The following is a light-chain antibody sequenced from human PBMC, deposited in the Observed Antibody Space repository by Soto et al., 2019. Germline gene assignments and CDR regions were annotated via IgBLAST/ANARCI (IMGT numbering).Light chain of an antibody. V-gene: IGKV1-39*01. CDR3: QQSYTTPIT. CDR2: AAS. J-gene: IGKJ5*01. CDR1: QTISSH. Sequence: DIQMTQSPSSLSASVGDRVSMTWRASQTISSHLNWYQQKPGKAPNLLVYAASSLQSGVPSRFTGSGSGTDFTLTISSLQPEDFATYFCQQSYTTPITFGQGTRLEIK.